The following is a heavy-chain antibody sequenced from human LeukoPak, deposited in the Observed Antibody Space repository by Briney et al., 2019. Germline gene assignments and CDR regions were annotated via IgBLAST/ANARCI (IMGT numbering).Heavy chain of an antibody. CDR2: IYYSGST. CDR1: GGSISSSSYY. Sequence: SETLSLTCTVSGGSISSSSYYWGWIRQPPGKGLEWIGSIYYSGSTYYNPSLKSRVTISVDTSKNQFSLKLSSVTAADTAVYYCARGSPTYYDFWSGYSGGDAFDIWGQGTMVTVSS. D-gene: IGHD3-3*01. J-gene: IGHJ3*02. V-gene: IGHV4-39*07. CDR3: ARGSPTYYDFWSGYSGGDAFDI.